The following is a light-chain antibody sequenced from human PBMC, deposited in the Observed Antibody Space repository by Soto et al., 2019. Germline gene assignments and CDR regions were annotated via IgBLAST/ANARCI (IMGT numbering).Light chain of an antibody. J-gene: IGLJ2*01. Sequence: QSALTQPPSASGFPGQSVTISCTGTSSDVGGYNFVSWYQQHPGKAPKLMIYDVTERPSGVPDRFSGSKSGNTASLTVSGLQGEDEADYYCASYAGSNIPVLFGGGTKLTVL. CDR2: DVT. CDR3: ASYAGSNIPVL. CDR1: SSDVGGYNF. V-gene: IGLV2-8*01.